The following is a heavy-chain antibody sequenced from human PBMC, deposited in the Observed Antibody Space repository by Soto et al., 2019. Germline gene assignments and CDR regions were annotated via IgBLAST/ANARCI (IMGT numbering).Heavy chain of an antibody. CDR1: GDSIDTSSYC. Sequence: SETLSLTXTVSGDSIDTSSYCWGWIRQPPGKGLEWIGSVCYRGTTYYNPSLKSRLTISVDTSKRQFSLKLSSVTAADTAVFYCARQGEHSSSYFFDSWGQGTLVTVSS. V-gene: IGHV4-39*01. D-gene: IGHD6-6*01. CDR2: VCYRGTT. J-gene: IGHJ4*02. CDR3: ARQGEHSSSYFFDS.